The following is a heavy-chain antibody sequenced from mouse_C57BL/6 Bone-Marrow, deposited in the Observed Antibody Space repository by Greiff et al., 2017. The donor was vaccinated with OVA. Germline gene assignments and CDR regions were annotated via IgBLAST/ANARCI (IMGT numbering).Heavy chain of an antibody. V-gene: IGHV1-26*01. CDR1: GYTFTDYY. CDR3: ARGDIYYDGSFFV. CDR2: INPNNGGT. J-gene: IGHJ1*03. D-gene: IGHD1-1*01. Sequence: EVQLQQSGPELVKPGASVKISCKASGYTFTDYYMNWVKQSHGKSLEWIGDINPNNGGTSYNQKFKGKATLTVDKSSSTAYMELRSLTSEDSAVYYCARGDIYYDGSFFVWGTGTTVTVSS.